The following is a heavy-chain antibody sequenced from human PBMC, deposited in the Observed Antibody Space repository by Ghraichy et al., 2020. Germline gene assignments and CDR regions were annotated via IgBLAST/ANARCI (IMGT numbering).Heavy chain of an antibody. CDR1: GGSISSGGYY. Sequence: SQTLSLTCTVSGGSISSGGYYWSWIRQHPGKGLEWIGYIYYSGSTYYNPSLKSRVTISVDTSNNQFLLELSSVTAADTAVYYCARAVQNYYYGMDVWGQGTTVTVSS. V-gene: IGHV4-31*02. CDR2: IYYSGST. CDR3: ARAVQNYYYGMDV. J-gene: IGHJ6*02.